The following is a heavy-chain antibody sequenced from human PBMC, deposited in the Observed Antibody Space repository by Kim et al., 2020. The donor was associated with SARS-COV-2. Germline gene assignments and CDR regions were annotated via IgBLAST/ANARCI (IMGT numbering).Heavy chain of an antibody. CDR2: FYYSGST. D-gene: IGHD3-22*01. J-gene: IGHJ4*02. CDR3: ARDVPAYYYDSSGTIFDY. V-gene: IGHV4-39*07. Sequence: SETLSLTCTVSGGSISSSSYYWGWIRQPPGKGLEWIGSFYYSGSTYYNPSLKSRVTISVDTSKNQFSLKLSSVTAADTAVYYCARDVPAYYYDSSGTIFDYWGQGTLVTVSS. CDR1: GGSISSSSYY.